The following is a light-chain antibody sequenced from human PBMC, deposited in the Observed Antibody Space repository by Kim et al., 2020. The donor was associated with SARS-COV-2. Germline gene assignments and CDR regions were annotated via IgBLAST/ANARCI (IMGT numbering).Light chain of an antibody. Sequence: ASVGDRVTITCQASQDVSDFLNWYHQKPGKAPELLIYDASHLETGVPPRFSGGGSGKDFSLAISGLQPEDVGTYYCQQYHSLPITFGRGTRLEIK. CDR2: DAS. CDR1: QDVSDF. CDR3: QQYHSLPIT. J-gene: IGKJ5*01. V-gene: IGKV1-33*01.